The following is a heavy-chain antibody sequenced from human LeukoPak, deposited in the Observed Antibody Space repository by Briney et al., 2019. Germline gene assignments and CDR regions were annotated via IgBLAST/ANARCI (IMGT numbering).Heavy chain of an antibody. CDR2: ISYDGSNK. J-gene: IGHJ3*02. CDR3: AKSWWELSRGTFDI. D-gene: IGHD1-26*01. V-gene: IGHV3-30*04. CDR1: GFTFSSYA. Sequence: GGSLRLSCAASGFTFSSYAMHWVRQAPGKGLEWVAVISYDGSNKYYADSVKGRFTISRDNSKNTLYLQMNSLRAEDTAVYYCAKSWWELSRGTFDIWGQGTMVTVSS.